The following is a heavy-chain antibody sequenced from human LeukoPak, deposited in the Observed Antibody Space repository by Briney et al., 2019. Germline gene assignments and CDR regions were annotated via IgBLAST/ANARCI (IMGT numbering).Heavy chain of an antibody. D-gene: IGHD3-22*01. CDR1: GYTFTSYG. V-gene: IGHV1-18*01. CDR2: ISAYNGNT. Sequence: ASVKVSCKASGYTFTSYGISWVRQAPGQGLEWMGWISAYNGNTNYAQKLQGRVTMTTDTSTSTAYMELRSLRSDDTAVYYCARTPYYYDSSGWYYFGYWGQGTLVTVSS. J-gene: IGHJ4*02. CDR3: ARTPYYYDSSGWYYFGY.